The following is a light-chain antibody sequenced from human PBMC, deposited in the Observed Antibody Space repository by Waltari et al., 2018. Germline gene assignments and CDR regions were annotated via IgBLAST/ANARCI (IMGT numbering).Light chain of an antibody. Sequence: QSVLTQPPSASGTPGQRVTISCSVSSSNLGSNSVTWYQQLPGTAPKLLIYSNNQRPSGVPDRFSGSKSGTSASLAISGLQSEDEADYYCAAWDDSLNGLYVFGTGTKVTVL. CDR1: SSNLGSNS. CDR2: SNN. J-gene: IGLJ1*01. V-gene: IGLV1-44*01. CDR3: AAWDDSLNGLYV.